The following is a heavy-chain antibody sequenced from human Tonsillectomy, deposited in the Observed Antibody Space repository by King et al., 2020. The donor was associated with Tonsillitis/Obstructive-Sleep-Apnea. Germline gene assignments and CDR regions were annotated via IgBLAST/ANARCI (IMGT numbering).Heavy chain of an antibody. D-gene: IGHD2-15*01. CDR2: IYSGGST. CDR1: GFTVSSNY. V-gene: IGHV3-53*01. CDR3: ASAVVVAAIGTSAPYFDY. Sequence: DVQLVESGGGLIQPGGSLRLSCAASGFTVSSNYMSWVRQAPGKGLEWVSVIYSGGSTYYADSVKGRFTISRDNSKNTLYLQMNSLRAEDTAVYYCASAVVVAAIGTSAPYFDYWGQGTLVTVSS. J-gene: IGHJ4*02.